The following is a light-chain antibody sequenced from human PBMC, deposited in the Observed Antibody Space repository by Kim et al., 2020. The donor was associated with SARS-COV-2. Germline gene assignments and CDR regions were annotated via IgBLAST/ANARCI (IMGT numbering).Light chain of an antibody. CDR3: MSWDRSAWV. Sequence: QPVLTQPSSLSASPGASASLTCTLRSGINVGTYRIYWYQQKPGSPPQYLLRYKSDSDKQQGSGVPRRFSGSKDASANAGILLISGRQSEDEADYYCMSWDRSAWVFGGGTQLTVL. V-gene: IGLV5-45*03. CDR1: SGINVGTYR. CDR2: YKSDSDK. J-gene: IGLJ3*02.